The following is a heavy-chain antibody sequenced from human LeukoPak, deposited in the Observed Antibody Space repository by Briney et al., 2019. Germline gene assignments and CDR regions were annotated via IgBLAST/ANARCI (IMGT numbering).Heavy chain of an antibody. CDR2: ISSSSSTI. Sequence: GGSLRLSCAASGFSFSTSYMNWVRQAPGKGLEWVSYISSSSSTIYYADSVKGRFTISRDNSKNTLYLQMNSLRAEDTGVYYCARDHIPSSSGWFDPWGQGTLVTVSS. V-gene: IGHV3-48*01. D-gene: IGHD6-6*01. CDR1: GFSFSTSY. J-gene: IGHJ5*02. CDR3: ARDHIPSSSGWFDP.